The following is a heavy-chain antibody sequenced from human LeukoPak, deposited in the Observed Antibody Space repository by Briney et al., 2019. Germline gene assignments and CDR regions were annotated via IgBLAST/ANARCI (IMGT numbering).Heavy chain of an antibody. Sequence: GGALRLSCAASGFTFRSYAMSWVRQAPGKGVEWVSAISGSGGSTYYAASLKGRFTLSRDNSKNTLYLQINSLRAEDTAVYYCAKERDSRGYFDYWGQGTLVTVSS. D-gene: IGHD3-22*01. J-gene: IGHJ4*02. V-gene: IGHV3-23*01. CDR3: AKERDSRGYFDY. CDR2: ISGSGGST. CDR1: GFTFRSYA.